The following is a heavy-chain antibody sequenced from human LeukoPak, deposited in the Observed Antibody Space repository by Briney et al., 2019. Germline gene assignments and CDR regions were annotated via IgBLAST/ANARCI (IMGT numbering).Heavy chain of an antibody. CDR3: ARDHGSGSYFSHCDY. J-gene: IGHJ4*02. CDR2: IWYDGSNK. V-gene: IGHV3-33*01. D-gene: IGHD3-10*01. Sequence: GGSLRLSCAASGFTFSSYGVHWVRQAPDKGLEWVAVIWYDGSNKYYADSVKGRFTISRDNSKNTLYLQMNSLRAEDTAVYYCARDHGSGSYFSHCDYWGQGTLVTVSS. CDR1: GFTFSSYG.